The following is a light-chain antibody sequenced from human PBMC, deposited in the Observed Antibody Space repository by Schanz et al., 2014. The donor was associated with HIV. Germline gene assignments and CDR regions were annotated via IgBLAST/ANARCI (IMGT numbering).Light chain of an antibody. V-gene: IGLV2-14*03. J-gene: IGLJ2*01. CDR3: SSYTSSSTVV. CDR2: DVS. CDR1: SSDVGAYNS. Sequence: QSALTQPASVSGSPGQSITISCTGGSSDVGAYNSVSWYQQHPGKAPKLMIYDVSKRPSGVPDRFSGSKSGNTASLTISGLQAEDEADYYCSSYTSSSTVVFGGGTQLTVL.